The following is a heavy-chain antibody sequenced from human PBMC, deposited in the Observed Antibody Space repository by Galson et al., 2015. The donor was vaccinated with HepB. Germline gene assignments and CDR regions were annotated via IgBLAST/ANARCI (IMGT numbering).Heavy chain of an antibody. CDR3: ASERGSLVGATSPFDY. J-gene: IGHJ4*02. Sequence: SVKVSCKASGYTFTSYYMHWVRQAPGQGLEWMGIINPSGGSTSYAQKFQGRVTMTRDTSTSTVYMELSSLRSEDTAVYYCASERGSLVGATSPFDYWGQGTLVTVSS. CDR2: INPSGGST. V-gene: IGHV1-46*03. CDR1: GYTFTSYY. D-gene: IGHD1-26*01.